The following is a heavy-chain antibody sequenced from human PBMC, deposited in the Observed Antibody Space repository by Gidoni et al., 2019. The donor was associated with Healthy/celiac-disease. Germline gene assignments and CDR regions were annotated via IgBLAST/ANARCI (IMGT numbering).Heavy chain of an antibody. V-gene: IGHV3-20*04. J-gene: IGHJ4*02. CDR1: GFTFDDYG. CDR3: ARSARGDSPYYFDY. D-gene: IGHD6-6*01. CDR2: IKWNGCST. Sequence: EVQLVESGGGVVRPGGSLRLSCAASGFTFDDYGMSWVRQAPGKGLEWVSGIKWNGCSTGYADSVNGRFTISRYNAKNSLYLQMNSLRADDTALYYGARSARGDSPYYFDYWGQGTLVTVSS.